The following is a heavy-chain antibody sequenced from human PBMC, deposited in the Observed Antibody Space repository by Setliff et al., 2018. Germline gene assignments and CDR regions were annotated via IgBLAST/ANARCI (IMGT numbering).Heavy chain of an antibody. V-gene: IGHV3-9*01. CDR3: ARDRGKHYFDY. Sequence: PGGSLRLSCAASGFTFDDYAMHWVRQAPGKGLEWVSGISWNSGSIGYADSVKGRFTISRDNAKNTVYLQMNSLSTEDTALYYCARDRGKHYFDYWGQGTLVTV. CDR1: GFTFDDYA. CDR2: ISWNSGSI. J-gene: IGHJ4*02. D-gene: IGHD3-10*01.